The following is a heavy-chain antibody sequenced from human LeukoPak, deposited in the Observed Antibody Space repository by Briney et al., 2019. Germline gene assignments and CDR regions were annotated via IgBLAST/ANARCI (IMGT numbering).Heavy chain of an antibody. CDR2: ISWNSGSI. D-gene: IGHD3-3*01. Sequence: GRSLRLSCAASGFTFDDYAMHWVRQAPGKGLEWVSGISWNSGSIGYADSVKGRFTISRDISKNTLFLQMSSLRTEDTAVYYCAKGTLFGVVTSFDFWGQGTLVTVSS. J-gene: IGHJ4*02. V-gene: IGHV3-9*01. CDR3: AKGTLFGVVTSFDF. CDR1: GFTFDDYA.